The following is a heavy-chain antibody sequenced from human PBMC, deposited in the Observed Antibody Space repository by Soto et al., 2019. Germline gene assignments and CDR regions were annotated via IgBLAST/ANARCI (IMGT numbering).Heavy chain of an antibody. V-gene: IGHV4-61*01. CDR3: ASNYYDSTGVYY. CDR2: IYYSGST. Sequence: SETLSLTCTVSGGSVSSGSYYWSWIRQPPGKGLEWIGYIYYSGSTNYNPSLKSRVTISVDTSKNQFSLKLSSVTAADTAVYYCASNYYDSTGVYYWGQGTLVTVSS. CDR1: GGSVSSGSYY. D-gene: IGHD3-22*01. J-gene: IGHJ4*02.